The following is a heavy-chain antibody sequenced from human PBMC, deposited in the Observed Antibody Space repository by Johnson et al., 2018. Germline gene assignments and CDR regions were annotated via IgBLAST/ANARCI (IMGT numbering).Heavy chain of an antibody. CDR3: ARDRSYDIYLGDAFDI. Sequence: QVQLQQSGGGVVQPGKSLRLSCAASGFTFNSYAMHWVRQAPGKGLAWVAVISYDGSYKYYADSVQGRFTISRDNSKNTLYLQMNSLSAEDTAVYYCARDRSYDIYLGDAFDIWGQGTMVTVSS. V-gene: IGHV3-30*03. CDR2: ISYDGSYK. D-gene: IGHD3-9*01. CDR1: GFTFNSYA. J-gene: IGHJ3*02.